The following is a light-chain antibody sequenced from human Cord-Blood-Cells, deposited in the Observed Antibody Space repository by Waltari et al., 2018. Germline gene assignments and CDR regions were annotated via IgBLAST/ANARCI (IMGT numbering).Light chain of an antibody. CDR3: QQYNNWPPT. CDR2: GVS. CDR1: QSVSSN. Sequence: EIVMTQSPATLSVSPGERATLSCRASQSVSSNLAWYQQKPGQAPRLLIYGVSTSATGIPARFSGSGSGTEFTLTISSLQSEDFAVYYCQQYNNWPPTFGQGTKLEIK. V-gene: IGKV3-15*01. J-gene: IGKJ2*01.